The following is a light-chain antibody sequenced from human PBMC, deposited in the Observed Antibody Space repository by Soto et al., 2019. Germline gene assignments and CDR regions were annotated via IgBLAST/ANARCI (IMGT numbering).Light chain of an antibody. CDR3: QQRSNWPLT. V-gene: IGKV3-11*01. Sequence: EIVMTQSPVTLSVSQGGRATLSCRASQSISDTLAWYQQNPGQAPRLLIHGPSTRATGTPPRFSGSGSGTDSPLTISSLEPEDFAVYYCQQRSNWPLTVGGGTKVDI. J-gene: IGKJ4*01. CDR2: GPS. CDR1: QSISDT.